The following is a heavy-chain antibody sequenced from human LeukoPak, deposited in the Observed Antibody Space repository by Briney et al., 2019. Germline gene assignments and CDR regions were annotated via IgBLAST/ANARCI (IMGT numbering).Heavy chain of an antibody. D-gene: IGHD3-16*01. CDR3: ARTRGTSGVMIFDY. CDR1: GGSISSSNYY. V-gene: IGHV4-39*01. Sequence: SETLSLTCTVSGGSISSSNYYWGWIRQPPGKGLEWIGSIFYRGNTYYNPSLKSRVTISVDTSKNQFSLRLSSVTAADTAVYYCARTRGTSGVMIFDYWGQGTLVTVSS. J-gene: IGHJ4*02. CDR2: IFYRGNT.